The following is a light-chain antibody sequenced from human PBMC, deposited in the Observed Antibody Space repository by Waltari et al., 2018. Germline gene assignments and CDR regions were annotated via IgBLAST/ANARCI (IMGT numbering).Light chain of an antibody. CDR2: DAS. Sequence: EVVLTQSPVTLSLSPGERATLSCRASQSVGKFLAWYQKKPGPPPRLLIYDASNRATGNPVTFSGSGSGTDFTLTISSVQPEDFALYFCQQRSDWPPSITFGQGTRLEI. CDR3: QQRSDWPPSIT. J-gene: IGKJ5*01. V-gene: IGKV3-11*01. CDR1: QSVGKF.